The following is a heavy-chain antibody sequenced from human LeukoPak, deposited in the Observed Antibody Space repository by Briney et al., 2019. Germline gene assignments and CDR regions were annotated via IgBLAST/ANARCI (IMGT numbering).Heavy chain of an antibody. Sequence: GGSLRLSCAAPGFTFSLYWMNWVRRAPGKGLEWGANIKQDGSEKNYVDSVEGRFTISRDNAKNSLYLQMNNLRVEDTAMYYCAGGTGFIIKDWGQGTLVTVSS. J-gene: IGHJ4*02. CDR2: IKQDGSEK. D-gene: IGHD3-9*01. V-gene: IGHV3-7*03. CDR1: GFTFSLYW. CDR3: AGGTGFIIKD.